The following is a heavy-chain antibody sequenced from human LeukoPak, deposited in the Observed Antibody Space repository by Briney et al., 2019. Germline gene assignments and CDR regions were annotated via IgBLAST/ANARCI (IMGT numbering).Heavy chain of an antibody. D-gene: IGHD2/OR15-2a*01. J-gene: IGHJ4*02. CDR2: IGDSTGSA. CDR3: ANINYELLSSFDY. CDR1: GFRFSDDA. V-gene: IGHV3-23*01. Sequence: GGSLRLSCAASGFRFSDDAMGWVRQAPGKGLEWVSSIGDSTGSAYYADSVKGRFTISRDNSKNTLYLQMNSLRAEDTAVYYCANINYELLSSFDYWGQGTLVTVSS.